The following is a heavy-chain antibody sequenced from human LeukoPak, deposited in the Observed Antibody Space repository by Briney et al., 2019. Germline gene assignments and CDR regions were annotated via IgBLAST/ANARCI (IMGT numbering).Heavy chain of an antibody. CDR1: GFTFSSYV. V-gene: IGHV3-23*01. Sequence: GGSLRLSCEASGFTFSSYVTSWVRQAPGKGLEWVSSISGSGGNTYYADSVKGRFTISRDNSKNTLYLQMNSLRAEDTAVYYCAKDRLNYYDSSGYYRHSHFDYWGQGTLVTVSS. CDR3: AKDRLNYYDSSGYYRHSHFDY. D-gene: IGHD3-22*01. J-gene: IGHJ4*02. CDR2: ISGSGGNT.